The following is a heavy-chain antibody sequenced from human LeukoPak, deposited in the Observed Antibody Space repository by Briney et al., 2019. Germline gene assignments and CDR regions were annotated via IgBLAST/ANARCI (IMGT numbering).Heavy chain of an antibody. Sequence: GGSLRLSCAASGFTFSTCSMKWVRQAPGKALEWVSSISGSSYHIYYADSVKGRFTISRDNANNLLYLQMNSLRAEDTAVYYCARGYCSGGSCYGLDFDYWGQGTLITVSS. V-gene: IGHV3-21*01. CDR1: GFTFSTCS. CDR3: ARGYCSGGSCYGLDFDY. J-gene: IGHJ4*02. CDR2: ISGSSYHI. D-gene: IGHD2-15*01.